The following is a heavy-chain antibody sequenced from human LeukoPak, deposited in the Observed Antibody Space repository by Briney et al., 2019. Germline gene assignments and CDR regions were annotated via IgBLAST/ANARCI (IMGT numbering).Heavy chain of an antibody. CDR1: GGSISNRNYY. CDR3: ARGYSSSWYLNWFDP. Sequence: SETLSLTCTVSGGSISNRNYYWGWIRQPPGKGLEWIGSIYYSGSTYYKPSLKSRVTISVDTSKNQFSLKLTSVTAADTAVYYCARGYSSSWYLNWFDPWGQGTLVTVSS. D-gene: IGHD6-13*01. V-gene: IGHV4-39*07. CDR2: IYYSGST. J-gene: IGHJ5*02.